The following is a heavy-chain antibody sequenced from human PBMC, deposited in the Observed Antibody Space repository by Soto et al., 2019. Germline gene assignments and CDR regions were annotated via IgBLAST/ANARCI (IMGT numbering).Heavy chain of an antibody. CDR2: NYYSGST. J-gene: IGHJ4*02. CDR3: ARGEGDSSGYYFDS. V-gene: IGHV4-30-4*01. D-gene: IGHD3-22*01. Sequence: QVQLQESGPGLVKPSQTLSLTCTFSGGSISSGDYYWSWIRQPPGKGLEWIGYNYYSGSTHYNPSLKSRVTISVDTSKNQFSLKLSSVTAADTAVYYCARGEGDSSGYYFDSWGQGTLVTVSS. CDR1: GGSISSGDYY.